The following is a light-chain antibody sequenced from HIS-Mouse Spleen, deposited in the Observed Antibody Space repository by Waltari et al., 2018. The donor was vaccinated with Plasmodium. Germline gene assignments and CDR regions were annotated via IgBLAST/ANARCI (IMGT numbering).Light chain of an antibody. CDR3: QQYNSYSWT. CDR2: KAS. V-gene: IGKV1-5*03. Sequence: DIQMTQSPSTLSASVGDRVTITCRASQRISSWFAWYQQKPGKAPNLLSYKASSLESGGPSRFSGSGSGTECTLTISSLQPDEFATYYCQQYNSYSWTFGQGTKVEIK. CDR1: QRISSW. J-gene: IGKJ1*01.